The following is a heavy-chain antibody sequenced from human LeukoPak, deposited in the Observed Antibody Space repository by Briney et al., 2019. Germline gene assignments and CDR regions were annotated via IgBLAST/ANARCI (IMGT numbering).Heavy chain of an antibody. V-gene: IGHV4-39*01. CDR3: ARRASGRGHNWFDP. D-gene: IGHD1-26*01. CDR2: IYYSGST. CDR1: GGSISSGDYY. Sequence: SQTLSLTCTVSGGSISSGDYYWSWIRQPPGKGLEWIGSIYYSGSTYYNPSLKSRVTISVDTSKNQFSLKLSSVTAADTAVYYCARRASGRGHNWFDPWGQGTLVTVSS. J-gene: IGHJ5*02.